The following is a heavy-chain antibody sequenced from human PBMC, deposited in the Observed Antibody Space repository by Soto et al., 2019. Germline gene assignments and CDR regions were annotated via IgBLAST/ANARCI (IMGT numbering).Heavy chain of an antibody. Sequence: GGSLRLSCAASGFTFSSYGMHRVRQAPGKGLEWVAVIWYDGSNKYYADSVKGRFTISRDNSKNTLYLQMNSLRAEDTAVYYCARETIAARHSYYYYYMDVWGKGTTVTVS. CDR3: ARETIAARHSYYYYYMDV. CDR2: IWYDGSNK. J-gene: IGHJ6*03. CDR1: GFTFSSYG. D-gene: IGHD6-6*01. V-gene: IGHV3-33*01.